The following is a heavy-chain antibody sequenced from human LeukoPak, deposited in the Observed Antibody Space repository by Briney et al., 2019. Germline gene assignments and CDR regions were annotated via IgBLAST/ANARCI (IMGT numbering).Heavy chain of an antibody. CDR1: GFTFSSYG. D-gene: IGHD2-15*01. Sequence: GGSLRLSCAASGFTFSSYGMHWVRQAPGKGLEWVAVISYDGSNKYSADSVKGRFTISRDNSKNTLYLQLNSLRAEDTAVYYCAREKGYCSGGGCYYFDYWDQGTLVTVSS. J-gene: IGHJ4*02. V-gene: IGHV3-30*03. CDR3: AREKGYCSGGGCYYFDY. CDR2: ISYDGSNK.